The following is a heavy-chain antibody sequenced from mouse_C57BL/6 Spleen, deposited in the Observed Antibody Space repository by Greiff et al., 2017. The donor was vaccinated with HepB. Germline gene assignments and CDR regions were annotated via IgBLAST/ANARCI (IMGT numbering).Heavy chain of an antibody. CDR1: GYTFTSYW. CDR3: ASQYGMGTYYAMVF. V-gene: IGHV1-72*01. CDR2: IDPNSGGT. J-gene: IGHJ4*01. Sequence: QVQLKQPGAELVKPGASVKLSCKASGYTFTSYWMHWVKQRPGRGLEWIGRIDPNSGGTKYNEKFKSKATLTVDKPSSTAYMQLISLTSEDSAVYYCASQYGMGTYYAMVFWCKGTSVTVSS. D-gene: IGHD2-10*02.